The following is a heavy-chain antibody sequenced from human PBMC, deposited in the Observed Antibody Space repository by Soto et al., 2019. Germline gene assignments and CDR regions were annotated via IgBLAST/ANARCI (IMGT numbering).Heavy chain of an antibody. D-gene: IGHD5-12*01. CDR2: IKSKTDGGTA. V-gene: IGHV3-15*07. Sequence: EVQLVESGGGLVKPGGSLRLSCAASGFSFSNAWMNWVRQAPGKGLEWVGRIKSKTDGGTADYAEPVKGRFTISRDDSENTLYLQMNSLETEDTAVYYCTAKTQGYSGSEFTTYPGGQGTLVTVTS. J-gene: IGHJ4*02. CDR1: GFSFSNAW. CDR3: TAKTQGYSGSEFTTYP.